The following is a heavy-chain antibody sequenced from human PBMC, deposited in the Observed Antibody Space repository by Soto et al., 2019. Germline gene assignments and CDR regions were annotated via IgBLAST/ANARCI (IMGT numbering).Heavy chain of an antibody. CDR1: GFSLTSNDVG. Sequence: GPTLVNATQTLTLACTFSGFSLTSNDVGVGWIRQPPGKALEWLALIYWDDDKRYSPSLKSRLTITKDTSKNQVVLRMTNMDPVDTATYYCAHSRYSRSSFDYWGQGTLVTVSS. D-gene: IGHD6-6*01. J-gene: IGHJ4*02. V-gene: IGHV2-5*02. CDR3: AHSRYSRSSFDY. CDR2: IYWDDDK.